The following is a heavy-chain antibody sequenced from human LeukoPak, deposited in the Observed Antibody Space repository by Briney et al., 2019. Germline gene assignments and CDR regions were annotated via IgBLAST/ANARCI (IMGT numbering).Heavy chain of an antibody. Sequence: GGSLRLSCAASGFTFSDYWMHWVRQAPGKGLEWVANIKQDGSEKYYVDSVKGRFTISRDNAKNSLYLQMNSLRAEDTAVYYCAREDSGSYGDYWGQGTLVTVSS. V-gene: IGHV3-7*01. CDR2: IKQDGSEK. CDR3: AREDSGSYGDY. D-gene: IGHD1-26*01. J-gene: IGHJ4*02. CDR1: GFTFSDYW.